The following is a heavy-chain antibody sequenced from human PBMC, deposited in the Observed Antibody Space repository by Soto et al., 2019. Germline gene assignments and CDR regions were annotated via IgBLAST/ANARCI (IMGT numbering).Heavy chain of an antibody. J-gene: IGHJ4*02. CDR3: AAVAIAAAGTPRPQYYFDY. D-gene: IGHD6-13*01. V-gene: IGHV1-58*02. Sequence: ASVKVSCKASGFTFTSSAIQWVRQARGQRLEWIGWIVVGSGNTNYAQKFQERVTITRDMSTSTAYMELSSLRSEDTAVYYCAAVAIAAAGTPRPQYYFDYWGQGTLVTVSS. CDR2: IVVGSGNT. CDR1: GFTFTSSA.